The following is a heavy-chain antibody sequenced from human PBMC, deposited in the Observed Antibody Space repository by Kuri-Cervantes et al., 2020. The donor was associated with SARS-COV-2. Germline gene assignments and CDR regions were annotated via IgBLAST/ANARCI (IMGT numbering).Heavy chain of an antibody. D-gene: IGHD3-22*01. J-gene: IGHJ4*02. CDR3: ARGRYYHDSSGYYYGLDYYFDY. CDR1: GFTFSSYD. V-gene: IGHV3-13*05. Sequence: GGSLRLSCAASGFTFSSYDMHWVRQATGKGLEWVSAIGTAGDPYYPGSVKGRFTISRENAKNSLYLQMNSLRAGDTAVYYCARGRYYHDSSGYYYGLDYYFDYWGQGTLVTVSS. CDR2: IGTAGDP.